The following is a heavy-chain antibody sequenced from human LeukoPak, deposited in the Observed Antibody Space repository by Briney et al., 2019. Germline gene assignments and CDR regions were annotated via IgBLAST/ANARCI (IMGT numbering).Heavy chain of an antibody. D-gene: IGHD3-10*01. J-gene: IGHJ4*02. V-gene: IGHV5-51*01. CDR1: GYIFTNYW. Sequence: GESLKISCQVSGYIFTNYWIGWLRQRPGKSPESMGSIYPGDSDTAYSPSFQGQVTISADKSISTVYLHWSSLRASDTDMYYCARQSRDGSKTRGYYFDYWGQGTLVSVSS. CDR3: ARQSRDGSKTRGYYFDY. CDR2: IYPGDSDT.